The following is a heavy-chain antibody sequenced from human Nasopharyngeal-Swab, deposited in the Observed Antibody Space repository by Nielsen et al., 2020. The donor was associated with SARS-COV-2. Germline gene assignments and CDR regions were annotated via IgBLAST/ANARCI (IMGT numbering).Heavy chain of an antibody. J-gene: IGHJ4*02. V-gene: IGHV3-73*01. Sequence: GGSLRLSCAASGFTFSDSAIHWVRQASGEGLEWVARIRSKGNNYATAYSASVKGRFIIVRDDPTNTAYLQMNSLKTEDTAMYYCTRCGGGCYSGRDYWGQGTLVTVSS. CDR1: GFTFSDSA. CDR3: TRCGGGCYSGRDY. D-gene: IGHD2-15*01. CDR2: IRSKGNNYAT.